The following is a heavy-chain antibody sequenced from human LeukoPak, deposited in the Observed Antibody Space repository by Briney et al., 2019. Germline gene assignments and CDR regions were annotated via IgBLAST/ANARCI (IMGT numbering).Heavy chain of an antibody. J-gene: IGHJ3*02. D-gene: IGHD3-3*01. CDR3: ARDGRLRFLEWPLDAFDI. V-gene: IGHV1-69*05. CDR1: GGTFSSYA. CDR2: IIPIFGTA. Sequence: ASVKVSCKASGGTFSSYAISWVRQAPGQGLEWMGGIIPIFGTANYAQKFQGRVTITTDESTSTAYMELSSLRSEDTAVYYCARDGRLRFLEWPLDAFDIWGQGTMVTVSS.